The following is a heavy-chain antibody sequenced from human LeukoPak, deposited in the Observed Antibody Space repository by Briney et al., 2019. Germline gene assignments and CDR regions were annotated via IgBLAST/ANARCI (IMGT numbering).Heavy chain of an antibody. D-gene: IGHD1-26*01. Sequence: SETLFLTCTVSGGTISSYYWSWIRQPPGKGLEWIGYIFYTGRTNYNPSLKSRVTISVDTSENQFSLKLSSVTAADTAVYYCASSPVGATDYWGQGTLVTVSS. CDR1: GGTISSYY. CDR2: IFYTGRT. CDR3: ASSPVGATDY. V-gene: IGHV4-59*08. J-gene: IGHJ4*02.